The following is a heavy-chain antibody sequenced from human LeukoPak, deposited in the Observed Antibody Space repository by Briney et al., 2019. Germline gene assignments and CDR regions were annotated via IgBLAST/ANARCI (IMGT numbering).Heavy chain of an antibody. CDR2: VGHSGSA. CDR3: ATRGDYSDTSGNSYDALDI. D-gene: IGHD3-22*01. V-gene: IGHV4-34*01. Sequence: PSETLSLTCTVSRGSTSTYYWSWIRQPAGKGLEWIGDVGHSGSADYNPSLKNRVTVSADPAKTQFSLKLTSVTAADTAVYYCATRGDYSDTSGNSYDALDIWGQGTMVTVSS. CDR1: RGSTSTYY. J-gene: IGHJ3*02.